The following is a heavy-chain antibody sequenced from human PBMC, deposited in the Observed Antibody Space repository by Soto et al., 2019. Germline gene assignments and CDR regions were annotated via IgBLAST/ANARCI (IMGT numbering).Heavy chain of an antibody. CDR3: AKTLRVVVPAAIGTTTPRGYYYYMDV. V-gene: IGHV3-23*01. CDR1: GFTFSSYA. D-gene: IGHD2-2*02. Sequence: GGSLRLSCAASGFTFSSYAMSWVRQAPGKGLEWVSAISGSGGSTYYADSVKGRFTISRDNSKNTLYLQMNSLRAEDTAVYYCAKTLRVVVPAAIGTTTPRGYYYYMDVWGKGTTVTVSS. J-gene: IGHJ6*03. CDR2: ISGSGGST.